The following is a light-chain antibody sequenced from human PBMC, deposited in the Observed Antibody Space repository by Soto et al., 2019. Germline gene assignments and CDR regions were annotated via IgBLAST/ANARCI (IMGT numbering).Light chain of an antibody. J-gene: IGKJ1*01. V-gene: IGKV3-20*01. CDR3: QQYGSSPRAT. CDR1: QSFRGL. Sequence: EIVLTQSPGTLSLSPGARATLSCRASQSFRGLLAWYQQKPGQAPRLLIYDAYNRATGIPPRFSGSGSGTDFTLTISRLEPEDFAVYYCQQYGSSPRATFGQGTKVDIK. CDR2: DAY.